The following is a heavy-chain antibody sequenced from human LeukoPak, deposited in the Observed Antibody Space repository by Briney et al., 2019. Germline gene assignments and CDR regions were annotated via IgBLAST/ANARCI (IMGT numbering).Heavy chain of an antibody. D-gene: IGHD2-8*01. CDR2: IWYDESNK. CDR1: VFTFSSYC. CDR3: ARDSTDFRYCTNGVCFYFDY. J-gene: IGHJ4*02. Sequence: GGSLRLSCAASVFTFSSYCMHWVRQAPGKGREWVAVIWYDESNKYYADSVKGRFTISRDNSKNTLYLQMNSLRAEDTAVYYCARDSTDFRYCTNGVCFYFDYWGQGTLVTVSS. V-gene: IGHV3-33*01.